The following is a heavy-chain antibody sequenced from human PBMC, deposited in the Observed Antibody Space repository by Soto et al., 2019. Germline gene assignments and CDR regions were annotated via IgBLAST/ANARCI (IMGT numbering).Heavy chain of an antibody. CDR2: ISSSSSHI. J-gene: IGHJ4*02. V-gene: IGHV3-21*01. CDR1: GFTFSSYT. CDR3: ARPYYGSGSYLSRGF. Sequence: GGSLRLSCAASGFTFSSYTMHWVRQAPGKGLEWVASISSSSSHIYYTDSIKGRFTISRDNAKASLYLQMNGLTAEDTAVYYCARPYYGSGSYLSRGFWGQGTLVTVSS. D-gene: IGHD3-10*01.